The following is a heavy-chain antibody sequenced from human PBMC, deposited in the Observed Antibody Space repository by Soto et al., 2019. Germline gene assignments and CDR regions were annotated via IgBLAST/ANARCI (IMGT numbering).Heavy chain of an antibody. CDR2: IIPIYASP. CDR1: GGTFSSNA. J-gene: IGHJ4*02. Sequence: QVQLVQSGAEVKKPGSSVKVSCKASGGTFSSNAISWVQQAPGQGLEWMGGIIPIYASPNYAQTFQGRVTVTADKATSTAYLELSRLKFADSAIYYCAVAVTGSRSALAHWGQGTLVIVSS. V-gene: IGHV1-69*06. CDR3: AVAVTGSRSALAH. D-gene: IGHD3-9*01.